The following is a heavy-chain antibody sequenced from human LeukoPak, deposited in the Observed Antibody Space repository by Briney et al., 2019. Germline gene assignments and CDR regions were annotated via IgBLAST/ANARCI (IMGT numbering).Heavy chain of an antibody. Sequence: ASVKVSCKASGYTFTTYYMHWVRQAPGQGLEWMGLINPSGGSTTYAQKFQGRVTMTRDTSTSTVYMELSSLRYEDTAVYYCAILVTGDYFDYWRQGTLVTVSS. CDR1: GYTFTTYY. J-gene: IGHJ4*02. CDR2: INPSGGST. CDR3: AILVTGDYFDY. D-gene: IGHD3-16*02. V-gene: IGHV1-46*01.